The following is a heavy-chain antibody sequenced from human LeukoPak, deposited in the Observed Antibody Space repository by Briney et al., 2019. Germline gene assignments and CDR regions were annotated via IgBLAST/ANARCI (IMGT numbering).Heavy chain of an antibody. CDR3: ARAIRRDYYDSSGYYFMPHDADAFDI. Sequence: KSSETLSLTCTVSGGSISSSYWSWIRQPPGKGLEWIGYVYYSGSTNYSPSLKSRVTLSLDTSKNQFSLKVTSVTAADTAVYYCARAIRRDYYDSSGYYFMPHDADAFDIWGQGTMVTVSS. V-gene: IGHV4-59*08. D-gene: IGHD3-22*01. J-gene: IGHJ3*02. CDR1: GGSISSSY. CDR2: VYYSGST.